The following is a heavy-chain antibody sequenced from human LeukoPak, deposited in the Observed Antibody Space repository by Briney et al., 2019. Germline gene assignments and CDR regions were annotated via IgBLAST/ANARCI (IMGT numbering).Heavy chain of an antibody. CDR2: IYHSGST. Sequence: SETLSLTCTVSGGSISSYYWSWIRQPPGKGLEWIGYIYHSGSTYYNPSLKSRVTISVDRSKNQFSLKLSSVTAADTAVYYCARAAGTYFDYWGQGTLVTVSS. J-gene: IGHJ4*02. CDR1: GGSISSYY. V-gene: IGHV4-59*12. CDR3: ARAAGTYFDY. D-gene: IGHD6-19*01.